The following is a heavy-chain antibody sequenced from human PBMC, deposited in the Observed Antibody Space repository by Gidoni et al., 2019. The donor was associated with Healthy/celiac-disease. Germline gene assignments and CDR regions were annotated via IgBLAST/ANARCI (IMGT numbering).Heavy chain of an antibody. CDR2: TYYRSKWYN. Sequence: LVKPSQTLSLTCAISGDSVSSNSAAWNWIRQSPSRGIEWLGRTYYRSKWYNDYAVSVKSRITINPDTSKNQFSLQLNSVTPEDTAVYYCARDRAYYYGSGSYYRGYYYYGMDVWGQGTTVTVSS. J-gene: IGHJ6*02. CDR3: ARDRAYYYGSGSYYRGYYYYGMDV. D-gene: IGHD3-10*01. CDR1: GDSVSSNSAA. V-gene: IGHV6-1*01.